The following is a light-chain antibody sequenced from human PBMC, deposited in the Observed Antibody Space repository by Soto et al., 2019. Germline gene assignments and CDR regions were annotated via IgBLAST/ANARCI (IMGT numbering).Light chain of an antibody. CDR3: QQYSSLWT. CDR1: QSVSNNY. Sequence: EIVLTQSPGTLSLSPGERATLSCRTSQSVSNNYLAWYQQKPCQAPSLLIYGASSRATGIPDRFSGSGSGTDFTLSISRLEPEDFAVYYCQQYSSLWTFGQGTKVEIK. V-gene: IGKV3-20*01. CDR2: GAS. J-gene: IGKJ1*01.